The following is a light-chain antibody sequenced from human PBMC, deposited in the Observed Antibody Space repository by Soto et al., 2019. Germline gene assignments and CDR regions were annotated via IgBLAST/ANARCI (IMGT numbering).Light chain of an antibody. Sequence: EIVMTQSPATLSLTPGERATLSCRASQSVSSNLAWYQQKPGQAPRLLMFNASTRATGIPARFSGSGSGTEFTLTITSLQSEDFAVYYCQQFNYWPPLTFGGGTKVEIK. CDR2: NAS. V-gene: IGKV3-15*01. J-gene: IGKJ4*01. CDR1: QSVSSN. CDR3: QQFNYWPPLT.